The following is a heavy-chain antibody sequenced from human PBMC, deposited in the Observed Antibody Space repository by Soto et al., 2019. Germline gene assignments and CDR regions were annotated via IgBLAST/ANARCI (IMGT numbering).Heavy chain of an antibody. CDR3: TRDRPVPGYYYYYYGMDV. Sequence: GSLRLSCTASVFTFGDYAMSWVRQAPGKGLEWVGFIRSKAYGGTTEYAASVKGRFTISRDDSKSIAYLQMNSLKTEDTAVYYCTRDRPVPGYYYYYYGMDVWGQGTTVTVSS. V-gene: IGHV3-49*04. CDR1: VFTFGDYA. J-gene: IGHJ6*02. D-gene: IGHD2-2*01. CDR2: IRSKAYGGTT.